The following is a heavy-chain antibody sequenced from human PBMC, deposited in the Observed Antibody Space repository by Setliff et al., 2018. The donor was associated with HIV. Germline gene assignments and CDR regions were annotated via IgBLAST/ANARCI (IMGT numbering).Heavy chain of an antibody. Sequence: SETLSLTCTVPGGSISSSSYYWGWIRQPPGKGLEWIGSIYYSGSTYYNPSLKSRVTISVDTSKNQFSLKLSSVTAADTAVYYCARGRQRYYGSGSYYHDYWGQGTLVTVSS. J-gene: IGHJ4*02. CDR2: IYYSGST. CDR3: ARGRQRYYGSGSYYHDY. CDR1: GGSISSSSYY. D-gene: IGHD3-10*01. V-gene: IGHV4-39*07.